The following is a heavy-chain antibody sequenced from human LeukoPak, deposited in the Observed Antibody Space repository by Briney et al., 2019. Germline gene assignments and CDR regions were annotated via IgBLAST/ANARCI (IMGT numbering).Heavy chain of an antibody. V-gene: IGHV3-48*02. CDR2: ISSSSGTK. Sequence: GGSLRLSCAASGFIFSNYNMNWVRQAPGKGLEWVSYISSSSGTKYYADSVKGRFTISRDNAQNSLSLQMNSLRDEDTAVYYCARDPNQIAPWGQGTLVTVSS. CDR1: GFIFSNYN. J-gene: IGHJ5*02. CDR3: ARDPNQIAP. D-gene: IGHD1-14*01.